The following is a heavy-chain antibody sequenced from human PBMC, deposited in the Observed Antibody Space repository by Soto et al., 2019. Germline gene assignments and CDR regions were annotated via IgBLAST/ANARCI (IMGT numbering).Heavy chain of an antibody. CDR1: GYTLTELS. J-gene: IGHJ4*02. Sequence: ASVKVSCKVSGYTLTELSMHWVRQAPGKGLEWMGGFDPEDGETIYAQKFQGRVTMTEDTSTDTAYTELSSLRSEDTAVYYCATGVPLLRYFDWLFGDWGQGTLVTVSS. CDR3: ATGVPLLRYFDWLFGD. CDR2: FDPEDGET. V-gene: IGHV1-24*01. D-gene: IGHD3-9*01.